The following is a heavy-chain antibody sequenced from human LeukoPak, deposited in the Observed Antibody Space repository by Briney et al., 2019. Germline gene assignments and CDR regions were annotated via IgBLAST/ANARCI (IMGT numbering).Heavy chain of an antibody. CDR3: ARILSYSSGCDY. V-gene: IGHV4-38-2*02. Sequence: SETLSLTCTVSGYSISSGYYWGWIRQPPGKGLEWIGSIYHSGSTYYNPSLKSRVTISVDTSKNQFSLKLSSVTAADTAVYYCARILSYSSGCDYWGQGTLVTVSS. D-gene: IGHD6-19*01. J-gene: IGHJ4*02. CDR2: IYHSGST. CDR1: GYSISSGYY.